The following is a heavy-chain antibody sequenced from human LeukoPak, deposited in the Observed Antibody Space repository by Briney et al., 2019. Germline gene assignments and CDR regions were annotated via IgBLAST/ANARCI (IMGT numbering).Heavy chain of an antibody. CDR1: GGTFSSYA. V-gene: IGHV1-69*13. CDR2: IIPIFGTA. J-gene: IGHJ6*02. D-gene: IGHD3-10*01. CDR3: ARASELLWFGDYYYGMDV. Sequence: GASVTVSCKASGGTFSSYAISWVRQAPGQGLEWMGGIIPIFGTANYAQKFQGRVTITADESTSTAYMELSSLRSEDTAVYYCARASELLWFGDYYYGMDVWGQGTTVTVSS.